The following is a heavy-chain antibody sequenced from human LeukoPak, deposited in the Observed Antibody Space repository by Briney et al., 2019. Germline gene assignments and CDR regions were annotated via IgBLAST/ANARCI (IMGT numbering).Heavy chain of an antibody. Sequence: SVKVSCKASGGTFSSYAISWVRQAPGQGLEWMGRIIPILGIANYAQKFQGRVTITADKSTSTAYMELSSLRSEDTAVYYCASKIQWLVPGNAFDIWGQGTMVTVSS. CDR1: GGTFSSYA. V-gene: IGHV1-69*04. J-gene: IGHJ3*02. CDR3: ASKIQWLVPGNAFDI. CDR2: IIPILGIA. D-gene: IGHD6-19*01.